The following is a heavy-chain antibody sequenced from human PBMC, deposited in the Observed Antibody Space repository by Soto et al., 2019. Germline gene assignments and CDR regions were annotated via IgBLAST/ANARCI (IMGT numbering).Heavy chain of an antibody. J-gene: IGHJ6*02. V-gene: IGHV1-69*05. CDR1: GGTFSSYA. CDR2: IIPIFGTA. Sequence: SVKVSCKASGGTFSSYAISWVRQAPGQGLEWMGGIIPIFGTANYAQKLQGRVTMTTDTSTSTAYMELRSLRSDDTAVYYCAKAAPGGGMDVWGQGTTVTVSS. D-gene: IGHD3-10*01. CDR3: AKAAPGGGMDV.